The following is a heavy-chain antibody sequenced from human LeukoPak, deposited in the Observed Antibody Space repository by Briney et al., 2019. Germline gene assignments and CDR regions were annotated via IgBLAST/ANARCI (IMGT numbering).Heavy chain of an antibody. V-gene: IGHV3-15*01. CDR3: AKAIRQNRDLYDY. CDR2: VKSKTDGGTA. CDR1: GFTFTKAW. J-gene: IGHJ4*02. D-gene: IGHD1-14*01. Sequence: GGSLRLSCAASGFTFTKAWMSWVRQAPGKGLEWVGRVKSKTDGGTADYPAPVKGRFTISRDDSQNTLYLQMNSLRAEDTALYYCAKAIRQNRDLYDYWGQGTLVTVSS.